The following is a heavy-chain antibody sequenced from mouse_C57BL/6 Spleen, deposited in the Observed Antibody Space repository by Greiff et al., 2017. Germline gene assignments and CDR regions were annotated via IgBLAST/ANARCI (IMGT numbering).Heavy chain of an antibody. CDR2: FYPGSGSI. D-gene: IGHD1-1*01. J-gene: IGHJ3*01. V-gene: IGHV1-62-2*01. Sequence: QVQLKQSGAELVKPGASVKLSCKASGYTFTEYTIHWVKQRSGQGLEWIGWFYPGSGSIKYNEKFKDKATLTADKSSSTVYMELSRLTSEDSAVYFCARHEEVYYYGSSWFAYWGQGTLVTVSA. CDR3: ARHEEVYYYGSSWFAY. CDR1: GYTFTEYT.